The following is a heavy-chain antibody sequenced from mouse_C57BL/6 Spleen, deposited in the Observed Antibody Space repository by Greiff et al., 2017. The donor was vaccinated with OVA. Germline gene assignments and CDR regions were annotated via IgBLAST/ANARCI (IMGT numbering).Heavy chain of an antibody. V-gene: IGHV1-69*01. CDR2: IDPSDSYT. CDR3: ARRGDFDY. J-gene: IGHJ2*01. CDR1: GYTFTSYW. Sequence: QVHVKQPGAELVMPGASVKLSCKASGYTFTSYWMHWVKQRPGQGLEWIGEIDPSDSYTNYNQKFKGKSTLTVDKSSSTAYMQLSSLTSEDSAVYYCARRGDFDYWGQGTTLTVSS.